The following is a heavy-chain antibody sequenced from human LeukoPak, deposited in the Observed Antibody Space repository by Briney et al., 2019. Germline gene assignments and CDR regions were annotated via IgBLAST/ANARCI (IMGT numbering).Heavy chain of an antibody. CDR3: ARGSSWNGVYYFDY. Sequence: ASVKVSCKASGYTFTSYDINWVRQATGQGLEWMGWMNPNSGNTGYAQKLQGRVTMTTDTSTSTAYMELRSLRSDDTAVYYCARGSSWNGVYYFDYWGQGTLVTVSS. CDR2: MNPNSGNT. V-gene: IGHV1-8*01. CDR1: GYTFTSYD. J-gene: IGHJ4*02. D-gene: IGHD6-13*01.